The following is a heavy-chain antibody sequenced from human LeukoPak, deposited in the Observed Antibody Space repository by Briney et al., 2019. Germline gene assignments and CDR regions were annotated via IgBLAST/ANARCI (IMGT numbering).Heavy chain of an antibody. J-gene: IGHJ5*02. CDR1: GFTFSTYG. V-gene: IGHV3-43*01. Sequence: GGSLTLTCAASGFTFSTYGMHWVRQAPGKGLEWVSLIRWDGGSTYYADSVKGRFTISRDNSKNSLYLQMNSLRTEDTALYYCAKGTGRSTLNWFDPWGQGTLVTVSS. CDR3: AKGTGRSTLNWFDP. CDR2: IRWDGGST. D-gene: IGHD1-14*01.